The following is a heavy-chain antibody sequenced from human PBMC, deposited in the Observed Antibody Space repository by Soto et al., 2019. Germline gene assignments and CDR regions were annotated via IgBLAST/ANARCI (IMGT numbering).Heavy chain of an antibody. CDR2: ISYDGSNK. CDR1: GFTFSSYA. D-gene: IGHD3-22*01. V-gene: IGHV3-30-3*01. Sequence: PGGSLRLSCAASGFTFSSYAMHWVRQAPGKGLEWVAVISYDGSNKYYADSVKGRFTISRDNSKNTLYLQMNSLRAEDTAVYYCARAYYDSSGYLGADYWGQGTLVTVSS. J-gene: IGHJ4*02. CDR3: ARAYYDSSGYLGADY.